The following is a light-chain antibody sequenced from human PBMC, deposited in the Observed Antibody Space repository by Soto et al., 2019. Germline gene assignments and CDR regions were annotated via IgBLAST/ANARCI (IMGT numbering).Light chain of an antibody. CDR1: SRHSSYI. V-gene: IGLV4-60*03. CDR3: ETWDSNTRV. CDR2: LEGVGSY. Sequence: QSVLTQSSSASASLGSSVKLTCTLNSRHSSYIIAWHQQQPGKAPRYLMKLEGVGSYNKGSGVPDRFSGSSSGADRYLTISNLQSEDEADYYCETWDSNTRVFGGGTKLTVL. J-gene: IGLJ3*02.